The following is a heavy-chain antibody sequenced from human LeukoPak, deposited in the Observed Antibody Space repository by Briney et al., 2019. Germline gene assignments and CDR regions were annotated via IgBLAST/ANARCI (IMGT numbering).Heavy chain of an antibody. V-gene: IGHV3-48*01. CDR3: AREGSFWSGRGFDY. D-gene: IGHD3-3*01. CDR1: GFTFSSYS. Sequence: GSLRLSCAASGFTFSSYSMNWVRQAPGKGLEWVSYISSSSSTIYYADSVKGRFTISRDNAKNSLYLQMNSLRAEDTAVYYCAREGSFWSGRGFDYWGQGTLVTVSS. CDR2: ISSSSSTI. J-gene: IGHJ4*02.